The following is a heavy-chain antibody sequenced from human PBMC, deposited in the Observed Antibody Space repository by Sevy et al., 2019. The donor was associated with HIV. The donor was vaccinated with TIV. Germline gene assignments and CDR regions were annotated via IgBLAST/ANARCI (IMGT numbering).Heavy chain of an antibody. CDR1: GFTFSANL. CDR3: AHETFGRFES. J-gene: IGHJ4*02. D-gene: IGHD3-16*01. Sequence: GSLRLSCAASGFTFSANLMNWVRQAPGKGLEWVANIKGDGSDKHYVDSVEGRFTISRDNAKNLLYLQMNSLRVEDTAVYYCAHETFGRFESWGQGTLVTVSS. V-gene: IGHV3-7*01. CDR2: IKGDGSDK.